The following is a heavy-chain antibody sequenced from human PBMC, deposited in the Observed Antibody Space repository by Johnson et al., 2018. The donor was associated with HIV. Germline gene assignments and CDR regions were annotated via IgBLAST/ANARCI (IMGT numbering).Heavy chain of an antibody. V-gene: IGHV3-30*19. CDR1: GFTFSNYA. CDR2: ISYDGSNK. D-gene: IGHD2-15*01. CDR3: ARAKDAAYPYDAFDV. J-gene: IGHJ3*01. Sequence: QVQLVESGGGVVQPGRYLRLSCAASGFTFSNYAMHWVRQAPGKGLEWVAVISYDGSNKYYADSVKGRFTISRDNAKNSLYLQMDSLRAEDTAMYYCARAKDAAYPYDAFDVWGHGTMVIVSA.